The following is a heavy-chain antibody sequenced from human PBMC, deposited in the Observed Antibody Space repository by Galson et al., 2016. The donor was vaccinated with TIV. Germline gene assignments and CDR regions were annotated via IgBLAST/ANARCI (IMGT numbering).Heavy chain of an antibody. CDR3: VARPSDFVVTSSVNWFDP. D-gene: IGHD2-15*01. CDR1: GYTFTNYY. J-gene: IGHJ5*02. CDR2: VIPIFRTV. Sequence: SVKVSCKASGYTFTNYYVHWVRQAPGQGLEWMGGVIPIFRTVKYAQKFQGRVSVTTDESTRTAYMELTSLRFEDTAVYYCVARPSDFVVTSSVNWFDPWGQGTLVTVSS. V-gene: IGHV1-69*05.